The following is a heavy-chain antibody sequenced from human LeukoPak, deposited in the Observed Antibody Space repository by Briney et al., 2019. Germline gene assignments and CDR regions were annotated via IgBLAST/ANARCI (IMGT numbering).Heavy chain of an antibody. D-gene: IGHD6-19*01. CDR1: GGTFSSYA. CDR3: GRGAVIGVAGNNYFDY. Sequence: SVKVSCKASGGTFSSYAISWVRQAPGQGLEWMGGIIPIFGTANYAQTFQGRVTITADESTSTAYLELSSLISEDTAVYYCGRGAVIGVAGNNYFDYWGQGTLVTVSS. V-gene: IGHV1-69*01. J-gene: IGHJ4*02. CDR2: IIPIFGTA.